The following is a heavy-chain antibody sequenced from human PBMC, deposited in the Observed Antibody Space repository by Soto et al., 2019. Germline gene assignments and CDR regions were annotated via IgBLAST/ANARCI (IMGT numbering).Heavy chain of an antibody. CDR1: GFTLNKYA. CDR3: AKDRSSTSCYAFDY. CDR2: VSASGGSP. D-gene: IGHD2-2*01. Sequence: EVQLLESGGGLVQPGGSLRLSGVASGFTLNKYAMSWVRQAPGKGLEWVSAVSASGGSPYYADSVKGRFTISRDNSRNTLYLQMNSLRAEDTAVYYCAKDRSSTSCYAFDYWGQGTLVIVSS. V-gene: IGHV3-23*01. J-gene: IGHJ4*02.